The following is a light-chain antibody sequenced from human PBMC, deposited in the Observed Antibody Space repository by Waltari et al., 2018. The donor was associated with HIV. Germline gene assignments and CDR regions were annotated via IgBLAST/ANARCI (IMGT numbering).Light chain of an antibody. CDR3: ASYVANGGLV. J-gene: IGLJ2*01. Sequence: QSALPQPPSASGSPGQSATISCTGTSNDVGAYDYVSCDQQHPGRAPKLLIYEVTRRPSVVHDLFAGSRSDSAAFMTVCWLEAEDDGHYYCASYVANGGLVFGGGTKLTVL. CDR1: SNDVGAYDY. V-gene: IGLV2-8*01. CDR2: EVT.